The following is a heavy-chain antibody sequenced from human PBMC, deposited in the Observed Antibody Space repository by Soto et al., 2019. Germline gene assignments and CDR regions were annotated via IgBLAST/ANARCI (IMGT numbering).Heavy chain of an antibody. Sequence: SETLSLTCTVSGGSISSYYWSWIRQPPGKGLEWIGYIYYSGSTNYNPSLKSRVTISVDTSKNQFSLKLSSVTAADTAVYYCARGYYDSSGYYPIHYWGQGTLVTSPQ. J-gene: IGHJ4*02. CDR3: ARGYYDSSGYYPIHY. D-gene: IGHD3-22*01. CDR1: GGSISSYY. V-gene: IGHV4-59*01. CDR2: IYYSGST.